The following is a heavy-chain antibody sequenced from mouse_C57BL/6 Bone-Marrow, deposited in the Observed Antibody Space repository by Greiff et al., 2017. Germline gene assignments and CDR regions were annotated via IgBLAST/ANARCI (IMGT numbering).Heavy chain of an antibody. J-gene: IGHJ2*01. V-gene: IGHV1-47*01. CDR3: ARSSTFFYYFDC. CDR2: FHPYIDDT. CDR1: GYTFTTYP. D-gene: IGHD5-1*01. Sequence: QVQLQQSGAELVKPGASVKMSCKASGYTFTTYPIEWMKQNHGKSLEWIGNFHPYIDDTTYNEKFKGKATLTVEKSSNTVYLVRSLLTSDGSAVYCYARSSTFFYYFDCWGKGTTLTVSS.